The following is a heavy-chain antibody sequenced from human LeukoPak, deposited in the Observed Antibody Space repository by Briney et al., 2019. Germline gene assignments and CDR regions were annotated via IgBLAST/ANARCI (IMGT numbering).Heavy chain of an antibody. V-gene: IGHV3-7*01. D-gene: IGHD3-10*02. CDR1: GLTFSNYW. J-gene: IGHJ6*04. CDR3: AELGITMIGGV. CDR2: IKHDGSEK. Sequence: GSLRLSCAASGLTFSNYWMSWVRQGPGKGLEWVANIKHDGSEKYYIDSVKGRFTISRDNAKNSLYLQMNSLRAEDTAVYYCAELGITMIGGVWGKGTTVTISS.